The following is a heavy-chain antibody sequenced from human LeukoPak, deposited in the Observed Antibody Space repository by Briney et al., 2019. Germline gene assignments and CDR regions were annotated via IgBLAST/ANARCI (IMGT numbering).Heavy chain of an antibody. D-gene: IGHD3-9*01. CDR1: GYTFTSYD. CDR3: ARDFPYYDILTGYRIYYYGMDV. J-gene: IGHJ6*02. CDR2: MNPNSGNT. Sequence: GASVKVSCKASGYTFTSYDINWVRQATGQGLEWMGWMNPNSGNTGYAQKFQGRVTMTRNTSISTAYMELSSLRSEDTAVYYCARDFPYYDILTGYRIYYYGMDVWGQGTTVTVSS. V-gene: IGHV1-8*01.